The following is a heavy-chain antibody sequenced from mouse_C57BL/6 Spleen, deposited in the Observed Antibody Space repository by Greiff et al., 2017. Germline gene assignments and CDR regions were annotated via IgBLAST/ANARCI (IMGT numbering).Heavy chain of an antibody. D-gene: IGHD1-1*01. CDR2: LDPSDSYT. Sequence: VQLQQPGAELVKPGASVKLSCKASGYTFTSYWMQWVKQRPGQGLEWIGELDPSDSYTNYNQKFKGKATLTVDTSSSTAYMQLSSLTSEDSAVYYCARRSRGIYYYAMDYWGQGTSVTVSS. CDR1: GYTFTSYW. V-gene: IGHV1-50*01. CDR3: ARRSRGIYYYAMDY. J-gene: IGHJ4*01.